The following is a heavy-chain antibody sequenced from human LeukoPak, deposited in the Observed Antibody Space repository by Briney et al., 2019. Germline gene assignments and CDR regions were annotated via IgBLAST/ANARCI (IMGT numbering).Heavy chain of an antibody. CDR1: GYTFTSYG. J-gene: IGHJ4*02. D-gene: IGHD5-12*01. V-gene: IGHV1-18*01. CDR3: ARGGGLSGYSGYDRFDY. Sequence: ASVKVSCKASGYTFTSYGISWVRQAPGQGLEWMGWISAYNGDTNYAQKLQGRVTMTTDTSTSTAYMELRSLRSDDTAVYYCARGGGLSGYSGYDRFDYWGQGTLVTVSS. CDR2: ISAYNGDT.